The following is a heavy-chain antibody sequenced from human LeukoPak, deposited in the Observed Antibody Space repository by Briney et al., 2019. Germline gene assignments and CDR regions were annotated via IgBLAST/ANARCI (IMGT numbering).Heavy chain of an antibody. Sequence: GGSLRLSCAASGFTFSSYTMSWVRQAPGKGLEWVSTISGSGGTTNYADSVKGRFTISRDNSKNTLYLQMNSLRAEDTAVYYCAKSPRGYCSGGRCENYFDYWGQGTLVTVSS. V-gene: IGHV3-23*01. D-gene: IGHD2-15*01. J-gene: IGHJ4*02. CDR2: ISGSGGTT. CDR3: AKSPRGYCSGGRCENYFDY. CDR1: GFTFSSYT.